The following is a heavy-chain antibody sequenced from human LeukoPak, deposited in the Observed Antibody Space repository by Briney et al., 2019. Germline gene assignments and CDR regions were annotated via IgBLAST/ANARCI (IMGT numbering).Heavy chain of an antibody. D-gene: IGHD3-3*01. CDR3: ARDRGGTADAFDI. CDR2: ISAYNGNT. V-gene: IGHV1-18*01. J-gene: IGHJ3*02. Sequence: ASVKVSCKASGYTFTSYGISWVRQAPGQGLEWMGWISAYNGNTNYAQKLQGRVTMTTDTSTNTAYMGLRSLRSDDTAVYYCARDRGGTADAFDIWGQGTMVTVSS. CDR1: GYTFTSYG.